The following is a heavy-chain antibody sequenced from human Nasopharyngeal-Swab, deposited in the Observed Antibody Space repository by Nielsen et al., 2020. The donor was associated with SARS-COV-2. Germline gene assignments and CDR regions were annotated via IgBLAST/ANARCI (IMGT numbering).Heavy chain of an antibody. CDR3: ARGDLVVVPSPILGLGPFFYYFYLDV. D-gene: IGHD2-2*01. CDR2: VSRSGSI. CDR1: GGASSSNDW. Sequence: SETLSLACAVDGGASSSNDWWSLGRQSPEEGLGCVGEVSRSGSINYNPSLKSRVTLSMDKSKRQFSLRLTSVSAADTAVYFCARGDLVVVPSPILGLGPFFYYFYLDVWGKGTTVTVSS. J-gene: IGHJ6*03. V-gene: IGHV4-4*02.